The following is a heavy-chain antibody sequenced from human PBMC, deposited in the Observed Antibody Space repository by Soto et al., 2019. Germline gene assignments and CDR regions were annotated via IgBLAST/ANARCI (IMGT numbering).Heavy chain of an antibody. V-gene: IGHV1-2*02. J-gene: IGHJ6*02. CDR3: AVNPYCSSTSCYSRTWYYGMDV. CDR2: LNPNSGGT. D-gene: IGHD2-2*01. CDR1: GYTFTGYY. Sequence: ASVKVSCKASGYTFTGYYMHWVRQAGGQGREWMGWLNPNSGGTNYAQKFQGRVTMTRDTSISTAYMELSRLRSDDTALYYCAVNPYCSSTSCYSRTWYYGMDVWAQGTTVAVSS.